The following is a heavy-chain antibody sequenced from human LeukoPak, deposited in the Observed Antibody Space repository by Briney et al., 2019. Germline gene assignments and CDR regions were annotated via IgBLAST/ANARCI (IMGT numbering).Heavy chain of an antibody. CDR1: GFTFSNYM. CDR2: VSGTTLST. D-gene: IGHD1-14*01. Sequence: GGSLRLSCAASGFTFSNYMMTWVRQAPGKGLQWVSTVSGTTLSTYYADSVKGRFTISRDNSKNTLYLQMNSLRAEDTAIYYCAKDSLSYNNTWRNYWGQGTLVTVSS. V-gene: IGHV3-23*01. J-gene: IGHJ4*02. CDR3: AKDSLSYNNTWRNY.